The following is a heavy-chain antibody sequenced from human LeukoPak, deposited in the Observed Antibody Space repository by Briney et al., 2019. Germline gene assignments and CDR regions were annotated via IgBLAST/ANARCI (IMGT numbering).Heavy chain of an antibody. CDR1: GGSISSSSYY. J-gene: IGHJ5*02. D-gene: IGHD3-10*01. V-gene: IGHV4-39*07. Sequence: SETLSLTCTVSGGSISSSSYYWGWIRQPPGKGLEWIGKINHSGSTNYNPSLKSRVTISVDTSKNQFSLKLSSVTAADTAVYYCARGRGEGRGIAMVRGVRAPSYNWFDPWGHGTQVTVSS. CDR2: INHSGST. CDR3: ARGRGEGRGIAMVRGVRAPSYNWFDP.